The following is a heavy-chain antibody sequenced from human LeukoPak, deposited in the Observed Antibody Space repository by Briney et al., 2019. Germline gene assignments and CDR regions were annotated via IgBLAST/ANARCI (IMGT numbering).Heavy chain of an antibody. CDR1: GGTFSSYA. D-gene: IGHD3-22*01. V-gene: IGHV1-69*04. J-gene: IGHJ4*02. CDR2: IIPILGIA. Sequence: GASVKVSCKASGGTFSSYAISWVRPAPGQGLEWMGRIIPILGIANYAQKFQGRVTITADKSTSTAYMELSSLRSEDTAVYYCATLGTGDSSGYLDYWGQGTLVTVSS. CDR3: ATLGTGDSSGYLDY.